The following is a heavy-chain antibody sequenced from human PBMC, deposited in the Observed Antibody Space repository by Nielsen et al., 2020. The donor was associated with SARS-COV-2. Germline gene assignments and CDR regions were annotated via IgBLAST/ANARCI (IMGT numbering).Heavy chain of an antibody. Sequence: SETLSLTCSVSGDSIRNSRYYWTWVRQPPGRGPEWIGNIHYTGSANYSPSLKSRLSMSLEASRNQFSLSVKSMTAADSAEYYCVRDTLAHGLDVWGQGITVTASS. CDR3: VRDTLAHGLDV. V-gene: IGHV4-31*03. J-gene: IGHJ6*02. CDR1: GDSIRNSRYY. CDR2: IHYTGSA.